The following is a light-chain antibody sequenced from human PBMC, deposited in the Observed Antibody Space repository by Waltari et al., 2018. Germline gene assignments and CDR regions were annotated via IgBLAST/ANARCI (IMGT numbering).Light chain of an antibody. Sequence: DIHMTQSPSSLSAPVGDRVTSTCQASQDIKKSLNWFHQKPGKAPKVLIFDASNSQTGAPSRFSGSGSGTDFTLTISSLQPEDMGTYYCQQYHSVPLTFGGGTKVEIK. CDR1: QDIKKS. J-gene: IGKJ4*01. CDR3: QQYHSVPLT. CDR2: DAS. V-gene: IGKV1-33*01.